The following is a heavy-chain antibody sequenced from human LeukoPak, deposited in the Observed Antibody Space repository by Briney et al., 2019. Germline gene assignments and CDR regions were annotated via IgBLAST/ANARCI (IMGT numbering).Heavy chain of an antibody. V-gene: IGHV4-34*01. CDR3: ARGPPYSSGWYNN. Sequence: SETLSLTCAVYGGSFSGYYWSWIRQPPGKGLEWIGEINHSGSTNYNPSLKSRVTISVDTSKNQFSLKLSSVTAADTAVYYCARGPPYSSGWYNNWVQGTLVTVSS. CDR2: INHSGST. J-gene: IGHJ4*02. D-gene: IGHD6-19*01. CDR1: GGSFSGYY.